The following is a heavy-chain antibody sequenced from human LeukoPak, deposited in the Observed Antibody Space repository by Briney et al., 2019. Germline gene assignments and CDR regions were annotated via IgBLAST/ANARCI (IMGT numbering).Heavy chain of an antibody. D-gene: IGHD3-3*01. V-gene: IGHV3-23*01. CDR3: AKRPFDFWSGYLDV. J-gene: IGHJ6*04. CDR1: GFTFSSYA. CDR2: VSGSGGST. Sequence: GGSLRLSCAASGFTFSSYAMSWVRQAPGKGLEWVSAVSGSGGSTYYADSVKGRFTISRDNSKNTLYLQMNSLRAEDTAVYYCAKRPFDFWSGYLDVWGKGTTVTVSS.